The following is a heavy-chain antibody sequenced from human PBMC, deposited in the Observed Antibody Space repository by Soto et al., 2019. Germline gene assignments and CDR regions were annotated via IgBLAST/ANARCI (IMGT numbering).Heavy chain of an antibody. CDR1: GFTFSNAW. Sequence: EVQLVESGGGLVKPGGSLRLSCAASGFTFSNAWMSWVRQAPGKGLEWVSAISGSGGSTYYADSVKGRFTISRDNSKNTLYLQMNSLRAEDTAVYYCAKVSAITMVRGVITFDYWGQGTLVTVSS. CDR3: AKVSAITMVRGVITFDY. CDR2: ISGSGGST. D-gene: IGHD3-10*01. J-gene: IGHJ4*02. V-gene: IGHV3-23*04.